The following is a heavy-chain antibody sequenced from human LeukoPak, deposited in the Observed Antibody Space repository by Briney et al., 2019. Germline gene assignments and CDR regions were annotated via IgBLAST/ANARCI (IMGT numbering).Heavy chain of an antibody. D-gene: IGHD6-13*01. V-gene: IGHV4-59*12. J-gene: IGHJ5*02. CDR1: GGSISTYF. CDR2: IYYSGLT. Sequence: SETLSLTCTVSGGSISTYFWSWIRQPPGKGLEWIGSIYYSGLTNYSPSLKSRVTISLDTSKNQFSLNINFVTAADTAVYYCARDFGAGIAATGTSFLWFDPWGQGTLVTVSS. CDR3: ARDFGAGIAATGTSFLWFDP.